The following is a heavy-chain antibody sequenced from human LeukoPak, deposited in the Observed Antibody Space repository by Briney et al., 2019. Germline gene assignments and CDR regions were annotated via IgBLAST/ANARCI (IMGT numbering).Heavy chain of an antibody. CDR3: ARVPPLAAAYDY. CDR1: GFTFSSYA. CDR2: ISGSGGST. D-gene: IGHD6-13*01. J-gene: IGHJ4*02. V-gene: IGHV3-23*01. Sequence: GGSLRLSCAASGFTFSSYAMSWVRQAPGKGLEWVSAISGSGGSTYYADSVKGRFTISRDNAKNSLYLQMNSLRAEDTAVYYCARVPPLAAAYDYWGQGTLVTVSS.